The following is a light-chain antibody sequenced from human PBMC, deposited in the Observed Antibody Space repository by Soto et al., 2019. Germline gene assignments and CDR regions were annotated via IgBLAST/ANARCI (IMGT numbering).Light chain of an antibody. CDR3: QQFGSSFIT. CDR2: GAS. CDR1: QTFSSSY. V-gene: IGKV3-20*01. Sequence: EIILTQSPGTLSLSPGDIATLSCRASQTFSSSYLAWYQQKPGQAPRILIYGASRRATGVPDRFSGSGSGTDFTLTISRLEREDVAVYFCQQFGSSFITFGQGTRLEIK. J-gene: IGKJ5*01.